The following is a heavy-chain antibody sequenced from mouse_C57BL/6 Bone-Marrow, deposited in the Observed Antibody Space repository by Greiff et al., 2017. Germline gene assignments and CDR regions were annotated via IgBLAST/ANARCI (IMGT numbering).Heavy chain of an antibody. D-gene: IGHD1-1*01. Sequence: VQLQQSGAELVRPGASVKLSCKASGYTFTSYGISWVKQRTGQGLEWIGEIYPRSGYTYYNEKFKGKATLTADKSSSTAYMELRSLTSEDSAVYVDARGEYLLQRFYAMEYWGQGTTVTVSS. J-gene: IGHJ4*01. CDR3: ARGEYLLQRFYAMEY. CDR1: GYTFTSYG. V-gene: IGHV1-81*01. CDR2: IYPRSGYT.